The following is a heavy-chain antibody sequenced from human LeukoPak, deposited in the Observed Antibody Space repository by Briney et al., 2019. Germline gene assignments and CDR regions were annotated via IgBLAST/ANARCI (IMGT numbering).Heavy chain of an antibody. CDR3: AREAGSMVRGELHY. Sequence: PSETLSLTCTVSGGSISGYSYNWIRQPPGKGLEWIGYSYDSGSTNYNPSLKSRVTISVDTSKNQFSLKLTSVTAADTAVYYCAREAGSMVRGELHYWGQGTLVTVSS. D-gene: IGHD3-10*01. CDR2: SYDSGST. CDR1: GGSISGYS. J-gene: IGHJ4*02. V-gene: IGHV4-59*01.